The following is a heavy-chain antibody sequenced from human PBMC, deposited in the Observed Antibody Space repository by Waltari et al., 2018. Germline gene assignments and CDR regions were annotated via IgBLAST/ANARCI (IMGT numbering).Heavy chain of an antibody. Sequence: EVQLLESGGGLVQPGGSLRLSCAASGFTFSSYAMSWVRQAHGKGLEWVSVISSGGSTYYADSVKGRFTISRDNSKNTLYLQMNSLRAEDTAVYYCAKVLNNLRVSGWSPGLVFDYWGQGTLVTVSS. J-gene: IGHJ4*02. D-gene: IGHD6-19*01. V-gene: IGHV3-23*03. CDR1: GFTFSSYA. CDR2: ISSGGST. CDR3: AKVLNNLRVSGWSPGLVFDY.